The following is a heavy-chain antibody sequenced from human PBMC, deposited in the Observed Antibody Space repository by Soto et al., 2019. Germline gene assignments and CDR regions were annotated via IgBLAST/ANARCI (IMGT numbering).Heavy chain of an antibody. CDR1: GGSISSYY. Sequence: QVQLQESGPGLVKPSETLSLTCTVSGGSISSYYWSWIRQPPGKGLEWLGYIYYSGSTNYNPSLKSRVTISVDTSKNQFSLKLSSVTAADTAVYYCARAMRGSYLRYFDYWGQGTLVTVSS. D-gene: IGHD1-26*01. CDR3: ARAMRGSYLRYFDY. CDR2: IYYSGST. V-gene: IGHV4-59*01. J-gene: IGHJ4*02.